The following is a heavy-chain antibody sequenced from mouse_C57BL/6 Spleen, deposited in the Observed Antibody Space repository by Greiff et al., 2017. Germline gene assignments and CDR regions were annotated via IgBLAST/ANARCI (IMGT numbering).Heavy chain of an antibody. D-gene: IGHD3-1*01. V-gene: IGHV5-17*01. Sequence: EVKLVESGGGLVKPGGSLKLSCAASGFTFSDYGMHWVRQAPGKGLEWVAYISSGSSTIYYADTVKGRFTISRDNAKNTLFLQMTSLRSEDTAMYYCARSSSGAMDYWGQGTSVTVSS. CDR1: GFTFSDYG. J-gene: IGHJ4*01. CDR3: ARSSSGAMDY. CDR2: ISSGSSTI.